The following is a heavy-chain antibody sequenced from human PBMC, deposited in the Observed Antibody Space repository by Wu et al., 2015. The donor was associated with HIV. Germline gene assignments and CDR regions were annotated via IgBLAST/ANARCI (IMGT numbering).Heavy chain of an antibody. Sequence: QVQLVQSGAEVKKPGSSVKVSCKASGGTFSSYAISWVRQATGQGLEWMGGIIPIFGTANYAQKFQGRVTITADESTSTAYMELSSLRSEDTAVYYCARVKDIVVVPAAIHNWYFDLWGRGTLVTVSS. CDR3: ARVKDIVVVPAAIHNWYFDL. CDR1: GGTFSSYA. CDR2: IIPIFGTA. J-gene: IGHJ2*01. V-gene: IGHV1-69*13. D-gene: IGHD2-2*01.